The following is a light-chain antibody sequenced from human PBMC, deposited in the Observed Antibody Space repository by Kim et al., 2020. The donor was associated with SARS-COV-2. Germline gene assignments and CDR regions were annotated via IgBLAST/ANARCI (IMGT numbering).Light chain of an antibody. Sequence: DIQMTQSPSTLSTSVGDRVTMTCRASQTINSWLAWYQQKPGKAPKLLIYTASTLQNGVPSRFSGSKSGTEFILTISSLQPDDFATYYCQHYNGYPLTFGGGTKLEI. J-gene: IGKJ4*01. CDR1: QTINSW. CDR3: QHYNGYPLT. V-gene: IGKV1-5*03. CDR2: TAS.